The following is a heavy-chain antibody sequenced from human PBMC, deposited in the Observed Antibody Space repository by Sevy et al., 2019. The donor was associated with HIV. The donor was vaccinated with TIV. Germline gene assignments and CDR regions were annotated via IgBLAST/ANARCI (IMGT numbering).Heavy chain of an antibody. D-gene: IGHD3-22*01. CDR3: ARPYRTDPFYYSGSGGYYYPSYFDY. CDR1: GFTFSNYW. J-gene: IGHJ4*02. CDR2: IKQDGSEK. V-gene: IGHV3-7*01. Sequence: GGSLRLSCAASGFTFSNYWMSWVRQAPGKGLEWVANIKQDGSEKYYVDSVKGRFTISRDNAKNSLYLQMNSLGAKDTAVYYCARPYRTDPFYYSGSGGYYYPSYFDYWGQGTLVTVSS.